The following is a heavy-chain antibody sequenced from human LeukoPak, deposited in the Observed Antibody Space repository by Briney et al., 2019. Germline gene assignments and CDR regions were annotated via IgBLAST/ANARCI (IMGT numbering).Heavy chain of an antibody. CDR3: ARKKKGYSYGLTTLFYYYYYMDV. CDR2: ISGSGNNI. Sequence: PGGSLRLSCAASGFTFSSYEMNWVRQAPGKGLEWVSYISGSGNNIYFADSVKGRFTISRDNAKNSLCLQMNSLRAEDTAVYYCARKKKGYSYGLTTLFYYYYYMDVWGKGTTVTVSS. J-gene: IGHJ6*03. CDR1: GFTFSSYE. D-gene: IGHD5-18*01. V-gene: IGHV3-48*03.